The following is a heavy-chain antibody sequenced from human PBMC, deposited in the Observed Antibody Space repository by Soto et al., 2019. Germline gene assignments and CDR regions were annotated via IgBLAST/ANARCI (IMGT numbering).Heavy chain of an antibody. Sequence: PSETLSLTCTVSGGSISSGDYYWSWIRQPPGKGLEWIGYIYYSGSTYYNPSLKSRVTISVDTSKNQFSLKLSSVTAADTAVYYCARVYAHETWAVYFDYWGQGTLVTVSS. D-gene: IGHD2-2*01. J-gene: IGHJ4*02. CDR1: GGSISSGDYY. V-gene: IGHV4-30-4*01. CDR3: ARVYAHETWAVYFDY. CDR2: IYYSGST.